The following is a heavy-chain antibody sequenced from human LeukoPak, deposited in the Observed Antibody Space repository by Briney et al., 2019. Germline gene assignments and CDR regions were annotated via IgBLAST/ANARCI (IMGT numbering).Heavy chain of an antibody. CDR2: IYTSGST. CDR1: GGSISSGSYY. V-gene: IGHV4-61*02. CDR3: ARENGMITFGGVIATFDY. Sequence: IPSQTLSLTCTVSGGSISSGSYYWSWIGQPAGKGLEWIGRIYTSGSTNYNPSLKSRVTISVDTSKNQFSLKLSSVTAADTAVYYCARENGMITFGGVIATFDYWGQGTLVTVSS. D-gene: IGHD3-16*02. J-gene: IGHJ4*02.